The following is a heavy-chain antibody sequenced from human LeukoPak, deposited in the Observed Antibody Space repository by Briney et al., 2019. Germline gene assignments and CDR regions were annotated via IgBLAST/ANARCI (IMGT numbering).Heavy chain of an antibody. Sequence: ASVKVSCKASGGTFSSYAISWVRQAPGQGPEWMGGIIPIFGTANYAQKFQGRVTITADESTSTAYMELSSLRSEDTAVYYCARLAAEDFWSGYYTGYFDYWGQGTLVTVSS. CDR3: ARLAAEDFWSGYYTGYFDY. V-gene: IGHV1-69*13. CDR1: GGTFSSYA. J-gene: IGHJ4*02. CDR2: IIPIFGTA. D-gene: IGHD3-3*01.